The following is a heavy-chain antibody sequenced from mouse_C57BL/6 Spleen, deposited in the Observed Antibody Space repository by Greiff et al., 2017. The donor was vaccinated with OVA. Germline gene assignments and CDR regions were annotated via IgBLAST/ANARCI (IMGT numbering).Heavy chain of an antibody. D-gene: IGHD1-1*01. Sequence: EVQLQQSGAELVRPGASVKLSCTASGFNIKDYYMHWVKQRPEQGLEWIGRIDPEDGDTEYAPKFQGKATMTADTSSNTAYLQLSSLTSEDTAVYYCTTNYYGSSYPDYWGQGTTLTVSS. CDR3: TTNYYGSSYPDY. CDR2: IDPEDGDT. CDR1: GFNIKDYY. V-gene: IGHV14-1*01. J-gene: IGHJ2*01.